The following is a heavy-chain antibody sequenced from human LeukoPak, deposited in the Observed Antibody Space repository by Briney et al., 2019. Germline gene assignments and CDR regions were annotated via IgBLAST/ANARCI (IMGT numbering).Heavy chain of an antibody. D-gene: IGHD3-22*01. Sequence: SETLSLTCTVSGGSISSYYWNWIRQPPGKGLEWIGYVYYSGSTNYNPSLKSRVTISVDTSKNQFSLKLSSVTAADTAVYYCARYGGSSGYYDYWGQGTLVTVSS. CDR3: ARYGGSSGYYDY. J-gene: IGHJ4*02. CDR1: GGSISSYY. CDR2: VYYSGST. V-gene: IGHV4-59*01.